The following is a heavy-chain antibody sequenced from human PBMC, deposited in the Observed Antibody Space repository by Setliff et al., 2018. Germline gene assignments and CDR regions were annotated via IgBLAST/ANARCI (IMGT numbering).Heavy chain of an antibody. CDR1: GYTFTSYA. D-gene: IGHD2-2*01. V-gene: IGHV1-18*01. CDR2: ISAYSGNT. Sequence: SVKVSCKASGYTFTSYAISWVRQGPGQGLEWMGWISAYSGNTYYAQKLHDRVTLTTDTSTSAAYMELRSLGTDDTAVYYCSRLVRYCTTTTCQRASGGEFWGQGTLVTVSS. J-gene: IGHJ4*02. CDR3: SRLVRYCTTTTCQRASGGEF.